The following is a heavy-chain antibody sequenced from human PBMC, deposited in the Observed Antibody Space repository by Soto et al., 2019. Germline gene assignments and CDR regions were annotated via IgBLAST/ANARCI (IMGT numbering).Heavy chain of an antibody. CDR3: ARDRVESGYPEYFQH. CDR2: ISGSGGST. V-gene: IGHV3-23*01. CDR1: GFTVSTSQ. J-gene: IGHJ1*01. Sequence: GGSLRLSCAASGFTVSTSQMTWVRQAPGKGLEWVSAISGSGGSTYYAVSVKGRFTISRDNSKNTLYLQMNSLRAEDTAVYYCARDRVESGYPEYFQHWGQGTLVTVSS. D-gene: IGHD3-22*01.